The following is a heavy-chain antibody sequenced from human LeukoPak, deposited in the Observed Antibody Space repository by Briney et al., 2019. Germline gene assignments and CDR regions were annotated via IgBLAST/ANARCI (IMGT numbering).Heavy chain of an antibody. CDR1: GFTFSSYW. CDR3: VRTGVLWWGRRVCYFDY. J-gene: IGHJ4*02. V-gene: IGHV3-7*01. Sequence: PRGSLRLSCAASGFTFSSYWMSWVRQAPGKGLEWVANIKQDGSEKYYVDSVKGRFTISRDNAKNSLYLQLNSLRAEDTAVYYCVRTGVLWWGRRVCYFDYWGQGTLVTVSS. CDR2: IKQDGSEK. D-gene: IGHD2-21*01.